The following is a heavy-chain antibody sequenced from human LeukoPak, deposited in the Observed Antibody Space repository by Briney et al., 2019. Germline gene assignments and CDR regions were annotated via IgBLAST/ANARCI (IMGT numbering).Heavy chain of an antibody. V-gene: IGHV4-59*01. Sequence: PSETLSLTCTVSGGSISGYYWSWIRRPPGKGLEWIGHIYYSGSADYNASLKSRATMFVDTSKNELSLTLRSVTAADTAVYYCARVGDSSGYSVLDSWGQGTLVTVSS. J-gene: IGHJ4*02. CDR2: IYYSGSA. CDR3: ARVGDSSGYSVLDS. CDR1: GGSISGYY. D-gene: IGHD3-22*01.